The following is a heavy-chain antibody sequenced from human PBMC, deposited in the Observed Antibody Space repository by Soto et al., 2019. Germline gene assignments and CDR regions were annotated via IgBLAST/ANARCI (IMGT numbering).Heavy chain of an antibody. J-gene: IGHJ5*02. CDR3: ARVPGLGVPAARMMWEYNWFDP. CDR1: GYTFTSYG. CDR2: ISAYNGNT. Sequence: GASVKVSCKASGYTFTSYGISWVRQAPGQGLEWMGWISAYNGNTNYAQKLQGRVTMTTDTSTSTAYMELRSLRSDDTAVYYCARVPGLGVPAARMMWEYNWFDPWGQGTLVTVSS. V-gene: IGHV1-18*01. D-gene: IGHD2-2*01.